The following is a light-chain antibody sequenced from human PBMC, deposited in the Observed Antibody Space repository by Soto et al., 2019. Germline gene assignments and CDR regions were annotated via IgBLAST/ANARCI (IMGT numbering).Light chain of an antibody. CDR1: SSDVGSYNH. Sequence: VLTQPASVSGSPGQSIAISCTGTSSDVGSYNHVSWYQQYPGKAPKLMIYEVTNRPSGVSNRFSGSKSGSTASLTISGLQAEDEAEYYCNSLSATGTSYVFGTGTKVTVL. CDR3: NSLSATGTSYV. V-gene: IGLV2-14*01. J-gene: IGLJ1*01. CDR2: EVT.